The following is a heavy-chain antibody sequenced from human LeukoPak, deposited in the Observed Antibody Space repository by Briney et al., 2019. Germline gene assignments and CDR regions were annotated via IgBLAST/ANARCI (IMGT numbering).Heavy chain of an antibody. Sequence: SVKVSCKASGGTFSSYAISWVRQAPGQGLEWMGRIIPILGIANYAQKFQGGVTITADKSTSTAYMELSSLRSEDTAVYYCAHYMVRGVIGVWFDPWGQGTLVTVSS. CDR2: IIPILGIA. CDR1: GGTFSSYA. J-gene: IGHJ5*02. CDR3: AHYMVRGVIGVWFDP. D-gene: IGHD3-10*01. V-gene: IGHV1-69*04.